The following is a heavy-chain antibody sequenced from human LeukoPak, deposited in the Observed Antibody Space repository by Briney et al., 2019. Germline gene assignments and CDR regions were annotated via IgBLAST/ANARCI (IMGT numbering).Heavy chain of an antibody. V-gene: IGHV5-51*01. CDR1: GYSFSSYW. Sequence: GESLQISCKGSGYSFSSYWIGWVRQMPGKGLEWMGIIYPGDSDTRYSPSFQGQVTISADKSISTAYLQWSSLKASDTAMYYCARDTGTGTTAFSGAFDIWGQGTMVTVSS. D-gene: IGHD1-1*01. J-gene: IGHJ3*02. CDR2: IYPGDSDT. CDR3: ARDTGTGTTAFSGAFDI.